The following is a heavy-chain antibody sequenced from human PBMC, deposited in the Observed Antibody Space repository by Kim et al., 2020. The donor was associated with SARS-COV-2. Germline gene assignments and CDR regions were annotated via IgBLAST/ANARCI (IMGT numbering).Heavy chain of an antibody. CDR2: ISGSGSAI. CDR3: AKDQFFDYYGMYV. CDR1: GFTFSDYY. V-gene: IGHV3-11*01. Sequence: GGSLRLSCAASGFTFSDYYMSWIRQVPGRGLEWLSYISGSGSAIYSVDSVQGRFTISRDNAKNSLYLQMNSLGAEDTAVYYCAKDQFFDYYGMYVWGQGTTVTVSS. D-gene: IGHD3-3*01. J-gene: IGHJ6*02.